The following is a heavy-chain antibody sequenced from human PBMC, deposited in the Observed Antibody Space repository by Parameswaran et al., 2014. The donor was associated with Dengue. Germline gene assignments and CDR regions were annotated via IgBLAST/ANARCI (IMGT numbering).Heavy chain of an antibody. CDR3: ASDLGSYGSGSQGTYFYDYGMDV. Sequence: VRQMPGKGLECVATISYDGRNKYYADSVKGRFTISRDNSKNTLYLQMNSLRAEDTALYYCASDLGSYGSGSQGTYFYDYGMDVWGQGTTVTVSS. D-gene: IGHD3-10*01. V-gene: IGHV3-30*04. J-gene: IGHJ6*02. CDR2: ISYDGRNK.